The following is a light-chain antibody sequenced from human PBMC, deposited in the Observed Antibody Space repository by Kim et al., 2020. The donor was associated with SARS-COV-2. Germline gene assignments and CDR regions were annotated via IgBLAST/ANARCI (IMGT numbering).Light chain of an antibody. CDR2: TTV. CDR3: LLYYGGAQV. Sequence: PGRTVTLTGASSTGAVTSGNYPNWFQQKPGQAPRALIYTTVNKHSWTPARFSGSLLGGKAALTLSGVQPEDEADYYCLLYYGGAQVFGGGTKLTVL. V-gene: IGLV7-43*01. CDR1: TGAVTSGNY. J-gene: IGLJ2*01.